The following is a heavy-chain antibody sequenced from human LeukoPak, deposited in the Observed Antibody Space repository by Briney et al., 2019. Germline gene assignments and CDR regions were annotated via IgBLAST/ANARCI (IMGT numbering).Heavy chain of an antibody. CDR3: AKFPYYDILTRGYYYYCMDV. Sequence: GGSLRLSCAASGFTFNDYAMNWVRQAPGKGLEWVSAVSGSGYSTYYADSVKGLFTISRDNSKNTLYLQMNSLRAEDTAVYYCAKFPYYDILTRGYYYYCMDVWGKGTTVTVSS. J-gene: IGHJ6*03. CDR1: GFTFNDYA. V-gene: IGHV3-23*01. D-gene: IGHD3-9*01. CDR2: VSGSGYST.